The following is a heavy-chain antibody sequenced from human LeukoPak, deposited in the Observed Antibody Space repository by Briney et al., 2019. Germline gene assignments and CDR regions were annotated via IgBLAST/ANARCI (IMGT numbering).Heavy chain of an antibody. J-gene: IGHJ1*01. V-gene: IGHV3-53*01. CDR1: GFTVSRNY. CDR2: LYSGGST. Sequence: GGSLRLSCAASGFTVSRNYMSWVRQAPGKGLEWVSVLYSGGSTNYADSVKGRFTISRDNSKNTLYLQMNSLRAGDTAVYCCARVRDYYDSRGYYFEYFDHWGQGTLVTVSS. CDR3: ARVRDYYDSRGYYFEYFDH. D-gene: IGHD3-22*01.